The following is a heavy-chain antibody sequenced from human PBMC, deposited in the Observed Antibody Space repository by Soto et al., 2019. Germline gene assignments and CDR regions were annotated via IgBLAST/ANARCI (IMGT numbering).Heavy chain of an antibody. CDR2: INHSGST. CDR1: GGSFSGYY. CDR3: ARGTTMVRNNWFDP. D-gene: IGHD3-10*01. J-gene: IGHJ5*02. V-gene: IGHV4-34*01. Sequence: SETLSLTCAVYGGSFSGYYWSWIRQPPGKGLEWIGEINHSGSTNYNPSLKSRVTISVDTSKNQFSLKLSSVTAADTAVYYCARGTTMVRNNWFDPWGQGTLVTVSS.